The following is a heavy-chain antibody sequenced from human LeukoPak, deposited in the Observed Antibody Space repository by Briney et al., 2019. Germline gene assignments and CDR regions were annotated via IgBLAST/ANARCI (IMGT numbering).Heavy chain of an antibody. J-gene: IGHJ3*02. CDR2: ISAYNGNT. Sequence: ASVEVSCKASGYTFTSYGVTWVRQAPGQGLEWMGWISAYNGNTNYAQKLQGRVTMTTDTSTSTAYMELRSLRSDDTAVYYCATPTGANHDAFDIWGQGTMVTVSS. D-gene: IGHD1-1*01. V-gene: IGHV1-18*01. CDR3: ATPTGANHDAFDI. CDR1: GYTFTSYG.